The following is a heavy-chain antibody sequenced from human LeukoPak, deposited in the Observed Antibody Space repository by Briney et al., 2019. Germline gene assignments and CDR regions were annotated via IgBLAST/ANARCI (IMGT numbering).Heavy chain of an antibody. D-gene: IGHD2-21*02. J-gene: IGHJ4*02. CDR3: AKDTCGGDCYSDY. V-gene: IGHV3-48*04. CDR2: ISSSSSPK. Sequence: PGGSLRLSCAASGFTFSSYSMNWVRQAPGKGLEWVSYISSSSSPKFYADSVKGRFTISRDNAENSLYLQMNSLRAEDTALYYCAKDTCGGDCYSDYWGQGALVTVSS. CDR1: GFTFSSYS.